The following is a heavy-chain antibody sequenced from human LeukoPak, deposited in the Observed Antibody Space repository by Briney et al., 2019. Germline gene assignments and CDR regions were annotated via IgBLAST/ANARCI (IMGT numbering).Heavy chain of an antibody. J-gene: IGHJ3*02. CDR1: GFTFSSYA. D-gene: IGHD2-2*01. Sequence: GGSLRLSCAASGFTFSSYAMSWDRQAPGKGLEWVSAISGSGGSTYYADSVKGRFTISRDNSKNTLYLQMNSLRAEDTAVYYCAKEFAYCSSTSCFDAFDIWGQGTMVTVSS. CDR2: ISGSGGST. V-gene: IGHV3-23*01. CDR3: AKEFAYCSSTSCFDAFDI.